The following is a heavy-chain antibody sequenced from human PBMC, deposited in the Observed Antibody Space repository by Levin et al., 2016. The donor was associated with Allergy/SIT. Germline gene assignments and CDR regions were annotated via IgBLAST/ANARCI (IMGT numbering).Heavy chain of an antibody. Sequence: GESLKISCRGSEYSFSSYYIAWVRQMPGKGLEWMGIIFPGDSHTKYSPSFQGQVTISVDKAINTAYLQWNSLKASDTATYYCARRLGIEGWYYFDYWGQGTLVTVSS. J-gene: IGHJ4*02. CDR3: ARRLGIEGWYYFDY. CDR1: EYSFSSYY. V-gene: IGHV5-51*01. CDR2: IFPGDSHT. D-gene: IGHD7-27*01.